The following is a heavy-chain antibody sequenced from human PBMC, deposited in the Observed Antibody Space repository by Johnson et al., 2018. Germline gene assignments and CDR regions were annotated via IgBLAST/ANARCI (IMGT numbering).Heavy chain of an antibody. CDR1: GFTFSSYS. J-gene: IGHJ6*04. CDR2: INWNGGST. CDR3: AKDAYSSSWVSSYYYGMDV. V-gene: IGHV3-NL1*01. D-gene: IGHD6-13*01. Sequence: QVQLVQSGGGLVKPGGSXRLSCAASGFTFSSYSMNWVRQAPGKGLEWVSGINWNGGSTGYADSVKGRLTISRDNSKNTLYLQMNSLRAEDTAVYYCAKDAYSSSWVSSYYYGMDVWGKGTTVTVSS.